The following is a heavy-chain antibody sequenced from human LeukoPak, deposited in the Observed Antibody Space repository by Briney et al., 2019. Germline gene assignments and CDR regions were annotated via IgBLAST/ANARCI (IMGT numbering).Heavy chain of an antibody. J-gene: IGHJ4*02. CDR1: GYTFTDFY. CDR2: INPSRGNGGAT. Sequence: ASVKVSCRASGYTFTDFYIQWARQAPGQGPEWMGCINPSRGNGGATNYAQKFQGRVTMTRDTSTSTAYMELSRLRSDDTAVYYCARDRSSTWYGGIDYWGQGTLVTVSS. CDR3: ARDRSSTWYGGIDY. D-gene: IGHD6-13*01. V-gene: IGHV1-2*02.